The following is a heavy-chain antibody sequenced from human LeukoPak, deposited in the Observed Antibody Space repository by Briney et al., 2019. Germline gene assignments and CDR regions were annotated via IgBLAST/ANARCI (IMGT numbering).Heavy chain of an antibody. J-gene: IGHJ3*02. CDR2: SFQTGTT. D-gene: IGHD3-22*01. CDR1: GGSISSGGYS. Sequence: SQTLSLTCDISGGSISSGGYSWNWIRQPPGKGLEWIGYSFQTGTTYYNASLKSRVTISVDRPKNQFSLQLTSVTAADTAVYYCARSYDTSGYFHALHIWGQGTMVTVSS. CDR3: ARSYDTSGYFHALHI. V-gene: IGHV4-30-2*01.